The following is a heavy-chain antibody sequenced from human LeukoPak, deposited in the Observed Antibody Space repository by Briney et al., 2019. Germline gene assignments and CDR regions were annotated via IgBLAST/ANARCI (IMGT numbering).Heavy chain of an antibody. Sequence: GGSLRLSCAASGFTVSSNYMSWVRQAPGRGLEWVSVIYSGGSTYYADSVKGRFTISRDNSKCTVYLKMNSLRAEDTAVYYYARVSPAADSGYDGGMDVWGKGTTVTVSS. D-gene: IGHD5-12*01. CDR2: IYSGGST. CDR3: ARVSPAADSGYDGGMDV. J-gene: IGHJ6*04. V-gene: IGHV3-53*01. CDR1: GFTVSSNY.